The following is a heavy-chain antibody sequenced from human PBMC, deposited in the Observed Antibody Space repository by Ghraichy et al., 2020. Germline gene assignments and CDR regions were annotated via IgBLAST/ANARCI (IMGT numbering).Heavy chain of an antibody. V-gene: IGHV3-48*02. CDR2: ITSSSTTI. CDR3: ARDQYDILTEYYGMDV. Sequence: GGSLRLSCGASGFTLNTYWMSWVRQAPGKGLEWVSYITSSSTTIYYADSVKGRFTISRDNAKNSLYLQMNSLRDEDTAVYYCARDQYDILTEYYGMDVWSQGTTVTVSS. CDR1: GFTLNTYW. J-gene: IGHJ6*02. D-gene: IGHD3-9*01.